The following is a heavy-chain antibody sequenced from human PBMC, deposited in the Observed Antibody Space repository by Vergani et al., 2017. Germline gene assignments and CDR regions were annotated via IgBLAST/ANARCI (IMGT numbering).Heavy chain of an antibody. CDR1: GGSISSSSYY. CDR3: ARDPIDSSGNFD. J-gene: IGHJ4*02. Sequence: QLQLQESGPGLVTPSETLSLTCTVSGGSISSSSYYWGWIRQPPGKGLEWIGSIYYSGSTYYNPSLKSRVPISVDTSKNQFSLKLSSVTAADTAVYYCARDPIDSSGNFDWGQGTLVTVSS. D-gene: IGHD3-22*01. V-gene: IGHV4-39*07. CDR2: IYYSGST.